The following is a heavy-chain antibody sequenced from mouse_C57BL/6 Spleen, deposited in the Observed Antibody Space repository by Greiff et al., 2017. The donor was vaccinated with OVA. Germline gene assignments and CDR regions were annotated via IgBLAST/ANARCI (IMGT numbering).Heavy chain of an antibody. CDR3: ARSGTTVVAKDWYFDV. CDR2: IYPRDGST. Sequence: VQRVESGPELVKPGASVKLSCKASGYTFTSYDINWVKQRPGQGLEWIGWIYPRDGSTKYNEKFKGKATLTVDTSSSTAYMELHSLTSEDSAVYFCARSGTTVVAKDWYFDVWGTGTTVTVSS. J-gene: IGHJ1*03. D-gene: IGHD1-1*01. V-gene: IGHV1-85*01. CDR1: GYTFTSYD.